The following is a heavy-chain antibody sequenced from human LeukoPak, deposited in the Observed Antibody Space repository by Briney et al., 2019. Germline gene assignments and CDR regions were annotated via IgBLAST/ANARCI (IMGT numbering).Heavy chain of an antibody. CDR1: GGSISSGGYY. D-gene: IGHD3-16*01. CDR2: IYTSGST. CDR3: ARDLSLGTSI. Sequence: SETLSLTCTVSGGSISSGGYYWSWIRQPAGKGLEWIGRIYTSGSTNSNPSLKSRVTMSVDTSKNQFSLKLSSVTAADTAVYYCARDLSLGTSIWGQGTMVTVSS. J-gene: IGHJ3*02. V-gene: IGHV4-61*02.